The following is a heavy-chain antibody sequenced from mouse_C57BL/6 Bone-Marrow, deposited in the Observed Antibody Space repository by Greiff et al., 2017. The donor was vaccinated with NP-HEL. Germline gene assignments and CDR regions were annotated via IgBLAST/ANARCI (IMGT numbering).Heavy chain of an antibody. CDR2: IYPGSGST. D-gene: IGHD2-12*01. CDR3: ARTDSFYAMDY. Sequence: QVQLQQPGAELVKPGASVKMSCKASGYTFTSYWITWVKQRPGQGLEWIGDIYPGSGSTIYNEKFKSKATLTVDTSSSTAYMQLSSLTSEDSAVYYCARTDSFYAMDYWGQGTSVTVSS. V-gene: IGHV1-55*01. J-gene: IGHJ4*01. CDR1: GYTFTSYW.